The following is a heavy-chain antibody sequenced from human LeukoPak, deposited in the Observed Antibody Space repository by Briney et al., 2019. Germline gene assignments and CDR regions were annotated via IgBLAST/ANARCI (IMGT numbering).Heavy chain of an antibody. Sequence: ASVKVSCKASGYTFTSHLVHWVRQAPGQGLEWMGVFHPGGDSITYSQKFQGRVTLTRDTSSSTAYMDLRSLRSEDTAVYYCARDSVGSTSRLGFDIWGQGTMVTVSS. CDR3: ARDSVGSTSRLGFDI. J-gene: IGHJ3*02. D-gene: IGHD2-2*01. CDR1: GYTFTSHL. CDR2: FHPGGDSI. V-gene: IGHV1-46*01.